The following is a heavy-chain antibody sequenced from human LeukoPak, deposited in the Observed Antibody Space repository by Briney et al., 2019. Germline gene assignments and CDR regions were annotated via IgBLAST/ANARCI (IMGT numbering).Heavy chain of an antibody. D-gene: IGHD3-10*01. V-gene: IGHV3-33*01. J-gene: IGHJ4*02. CDR1: GFTFSSYD. CDR3: ASDASGSYELDY. Sequence: PGGSLRLSCAASGFTFSSYDMHWVRQAPGKGLEWVAVIWYDGSNKYYADSVKGRFTISRDNSKNTLYLQMNSLRAEDTAVYYCASDASGSYELDYWGQGTLVTVSS. CDR2: IWYDGSNK.